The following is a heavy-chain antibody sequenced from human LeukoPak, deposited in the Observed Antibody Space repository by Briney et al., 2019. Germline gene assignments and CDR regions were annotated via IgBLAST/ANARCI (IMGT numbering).Heavy chain of an antibody. J-gene: IGHJ3*02. CDR2: ISYDGSNK. CDR3: ARAGVVITADDAFDI. D-gene: IGHD3-3*01. V-gene: IGHV3-30-3*01. CDR1: GFTFSSYA. Sequence: GGSLRLSCAASGFTFSSYAMHWVRQAPGKGPEWVAVISYDGSNKYYADSVKGRFTISRDNSKNTLYLQMNSLRAEDTAVYYCARAGVVITADDAFDIWGQGTMVTVSS.